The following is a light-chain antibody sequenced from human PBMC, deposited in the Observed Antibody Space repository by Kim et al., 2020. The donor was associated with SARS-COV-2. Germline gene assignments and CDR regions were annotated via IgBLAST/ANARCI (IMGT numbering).Light chain of an antibody. CDR2: EVS. CDR1: VSVVGSPTR. J-gene: IGLJ1*01. Sequence: GPSFTISYTGTVSVVGSPTRVSWYPQPPGTAPKLMIYEVSDRPSGVPDRFSESKSGNSASMTISGLQAEDEADYYCSSYTSSSTYVFGTGTKVTVL. V-gene: IGLV2-18*02. CDR3: SSYTSSSTYV.